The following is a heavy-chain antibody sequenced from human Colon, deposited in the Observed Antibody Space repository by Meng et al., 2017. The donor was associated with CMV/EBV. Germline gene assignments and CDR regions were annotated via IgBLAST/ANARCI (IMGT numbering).Heavy chain of an antibody. Sequence: LSLTCAASGFTFSNFGMHWVRQTPGKGLEWVASIRYAGADKFYADSVKGRFTISRDNSKNMLFLQMNSLRGDDTSVYYCAKVDSAMGRTYFDSWGQGTLVTVSS. CDR2: IRYAGADK. V-gene: IGHV3-30*02. CDR3: AKVDSAMGRTYFDS. J-gene: IGHJ4*02. D-gene: IGHD5-18*01. CDR1: GFTFSNFG.